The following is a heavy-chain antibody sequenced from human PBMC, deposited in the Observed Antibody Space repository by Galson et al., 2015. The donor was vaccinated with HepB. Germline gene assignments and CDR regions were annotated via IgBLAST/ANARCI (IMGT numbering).Heavy chain of an antibody. D-gene: IGHD3-3*01. J-gene: IGHJ6*03. V-gene: IGHV3-11*06. CDR3: ARGLIFGVVSVSRKVPLNYMDV. Sequence: SLRLSCAASGFTFSDYYMSWIRQAPGKGLEWVSYISSSSSYTNYADSVKGRFTISRDNAKNSLYLQMNSLRAEDTAVYYCARGLIFGVVSVSRKVPLNYMDVWGKGTTVTVSS. CDR1: GFTFSDYY. CDR2: ISSSSSYT.